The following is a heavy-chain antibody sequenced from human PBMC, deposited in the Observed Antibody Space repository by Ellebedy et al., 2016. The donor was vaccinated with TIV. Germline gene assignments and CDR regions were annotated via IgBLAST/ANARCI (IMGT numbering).Heavy chain of an antibody. J-gene: IGHJ4*02. CDR1: GFTLSSYW. CDR2: INQDGSEK. Sequence: GESLKISCAASGFTLSSYWMSWVRQPPGKGLEWVANINQDGSEKYYVDSVKGRFSISRDNAKNSLYLQMNSLRAEDTAVYYCARAVGGSSSLWGQGTLVTVSS. D-gene: IGHD6-13*01. CDR3: ARAVGGSSSL. V-gene: IGHV3-7*03.